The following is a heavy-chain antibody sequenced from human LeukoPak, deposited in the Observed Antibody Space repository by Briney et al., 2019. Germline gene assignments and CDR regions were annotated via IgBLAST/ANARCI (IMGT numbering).Heavy chain of an antibody. J-gene: IGHJ4*02. CDR1: GFTFSSYA. CDR3: ASGVNYFDY. Sequence: GGSLRLSCAASGFTFSSYAMHWVRQAPGEGLEWVAVISYDGSNKYYADSVKGRFTISRDNSKNTLYLQMNSLRAEDTAVYYCASGVNYFDYWGQGTLVTVSS. V-gene: IGHV3-30-3*01. D-gene: IGHD3-3*01. CDR2: ISYDGSNK.